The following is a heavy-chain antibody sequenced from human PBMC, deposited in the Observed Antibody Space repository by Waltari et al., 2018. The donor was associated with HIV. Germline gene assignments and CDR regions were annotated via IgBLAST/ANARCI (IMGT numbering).Heavy chain of an antibody. CDR1: GYKFTNYA. D-gene: IGHD3-3*02. CDR2: INTNTGNS. CDR3: AKLGMKNWFDP. V-gene: IGHV7-4-1*02. J-gene: IGHJ5*02. Sequence: QVQLVQSGSELKKPGASVKISCRASGYKFTNYAMNWVRQAPGQGPEWMGWINTNTGNSTYAQGFTGRFVFSLDTSVSTAYLQINSLKAEDTAVYYCAKLGMKNWFDPWGQGTLVTVSS.